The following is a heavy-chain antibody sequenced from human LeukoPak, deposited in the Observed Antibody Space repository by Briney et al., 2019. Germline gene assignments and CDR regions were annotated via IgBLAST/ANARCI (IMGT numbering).Heavy chain of an antibody. Sequence: ASVKVSCKASGYTFTGYYMHWVRQAPGQGLEWMGWINPNSGGTNYAQKFQGRVTMTRDTSISTAYMELSRLRSDDTAVYYCARDRGIAVAGETSEYWGQGTLVTVSS. CDR1: GYTFTGYY. CDR3: ARDRGIAVAGETSEY. D-gene: IGHD6-19*01. J-gene: IGHJ4*02. V-gene: IGHV1-2*02. CDR2: INPNSGGT.